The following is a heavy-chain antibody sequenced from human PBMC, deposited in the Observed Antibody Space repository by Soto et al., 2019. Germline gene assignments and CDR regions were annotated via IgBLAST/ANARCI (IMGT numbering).Heavy chain of an antibody. D-gene: IGHD1-1*01. CDR3: ARRGHPLSTSSAYYGMDV. CDR2: IDPSDSYT. J-gene: IGHJ6*02. Sequence: GESLKNPCKGSGYRFTSHWISWVRQMPGKGLEWMGRIDPSDSYTNYSPSFQGHVTISADKSISTAYLQWSSLKASDTAMYYCARRGHPLSTSSAYYGMDVWGQGTTVTVSS. CDR1: GYRFTSHW. V-gene: IGHV5-10-1*01.